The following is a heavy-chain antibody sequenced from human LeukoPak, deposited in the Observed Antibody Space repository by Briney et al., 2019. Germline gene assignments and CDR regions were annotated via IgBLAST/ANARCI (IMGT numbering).Heavy chain of an antibody. CDR1: GGTFSSYA. CDR3: AAAGELYYYDSSGYYPY. Sequence: SVKVSCKASGGTFSSYAISWVRQAPGQGLEWMGGIISIFGTANYAQKFQGRVTITADESTSTAYMELSSLRSEDTAVYYCAAAGELYYYDSSGYYPYWGQGTLVTVSS. D-gene: IGHD3-22*01. CDR2: IISIFGTA. V-gene: IGHV1-69*13. J-gene: IGHJ4*02.